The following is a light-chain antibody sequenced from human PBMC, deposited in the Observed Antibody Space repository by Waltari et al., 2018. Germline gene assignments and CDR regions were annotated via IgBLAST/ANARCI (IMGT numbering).Light chain of an antibody. J-gene: IGKJ2*02. Sequence: DIVMTQSPDSLAASLGERATINCKSSQSVLYSPNNKNYLAWFQQKPGQPPKLLIYWASTRESGVPDRFSGSGSVTDFTLTISSLQAEDVAIYYCQQYATTPRTFGQGTKLEIK. CDR2: WAS. CDR3: QQYATTPRT. CDR1: QSVLYSPNNKNY. V-gene: IGKV4-1*01.